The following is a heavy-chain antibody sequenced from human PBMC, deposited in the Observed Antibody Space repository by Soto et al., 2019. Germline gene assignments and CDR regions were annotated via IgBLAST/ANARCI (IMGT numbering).Heavy chain of an antibody. CDR1: GGSVSSGSYY. Sequence: SETLSLTCTVSGGSVSSGSYYWTWIRQPPGKGLEWIGYISYTGTTNYNPSPKSRVTISVDTSKNQFSLRLSSVTPADTALYYCAKLVAVAGTDDWFDPWGQGTLVTVSS. J-gene: IGHJ5*02. V-gene: IGHV4-61*01. D-gene: IGHD6-19*01. CDR2: ISYTGTT. CDR3: AKLVAVAGTDDWFDP.